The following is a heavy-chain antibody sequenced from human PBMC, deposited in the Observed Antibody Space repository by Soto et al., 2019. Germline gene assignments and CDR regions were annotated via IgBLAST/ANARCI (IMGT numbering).Heavy chain of an antibody. J-gene: IGHJ6*04. CDR2: IGDSGAST. Sequence: EVLLLESGGGLVQSGGSLRLSCEASGFSFSSFAMNWVRQAPGKGLEWVSAIGDSGASTYYADSVKGRFTISRDNSRNTLYLQLNSLRAEDTAVYYCAKGVELDVWDNGTTVTVSS. V-gene: IGHV3-23*01. CDR1: GFSFSSFA. CDR3: AKGVELDV. D-gene: IGHD1-26*01.